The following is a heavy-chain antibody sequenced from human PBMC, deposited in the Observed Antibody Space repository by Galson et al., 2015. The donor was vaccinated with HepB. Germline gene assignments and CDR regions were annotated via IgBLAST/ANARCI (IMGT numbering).Heavy chain of an antibody. D-gene: IGHD4-17*01. J-gene: IGHJ4*02. CDR1: GFTFSSYV. CDR3: AKREPMTTMTPGNYFDY. CDR2: ISGGGSTS. Sequence: SLRLSCAASGFTFSSYVMSWVRQAPGKGLEWVSTISGGGSTSYYADSVKGRFTISRDNSKNTLYLQMNSLRAEDTAVYYCAKREPMTTMTPGNYFDYWGQGTLVTVSS. V-gene: IGHV3-23*01.